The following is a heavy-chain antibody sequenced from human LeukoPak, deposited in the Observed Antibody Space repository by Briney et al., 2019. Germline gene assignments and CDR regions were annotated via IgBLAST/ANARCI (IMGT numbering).Heavy chain of an antibody. V-gene: IGHV3-23*01. Sequence: GGSLRLSCAASGFIFSNYVMTWVRLAPGRGLEGVSSISFGGDRTYYADSVKGRFTISRDNPRNTLYLQMSGLRVEDTAVYYCAKIRVPQLSSYYYGMDVWGKGTTVTVSS. CDR3: AKIRVPQLSSYYYGMDV. CDR1: GFIFSNYV. CDR2: ISFGGDRT. D-gene: IGHD3-10*02. J-gene: IGHJ6*04.